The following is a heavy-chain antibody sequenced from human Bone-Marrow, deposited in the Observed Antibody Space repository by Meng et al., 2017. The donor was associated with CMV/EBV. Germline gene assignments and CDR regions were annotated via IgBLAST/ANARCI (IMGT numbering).Heavy chain of an antibody. J-gene: IGHJ4*02. V-gene: IGHV1-46*01. Sequence: SVYVSCKVSGYTFTSYYMHWVRQAPGQGLEWMGIINPSGGSTSYAQKFQGRVTMTRDTSTSTVYMELSSLRSEDTAVYYCARDVLGRWEERGFDYWGQGTLVTVSS. CDR3: ARDVLGRWEERGFDY. D-gene: IGHD5-24*01. CDR1: GYTFTSYY. CDR2: INPSGGST.